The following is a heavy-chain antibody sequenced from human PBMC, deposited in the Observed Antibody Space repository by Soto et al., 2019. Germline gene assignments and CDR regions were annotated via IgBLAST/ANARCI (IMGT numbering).Heavy chain of an antibody. D-gene: IGHD2-15*01. V-gene: IGHV3-72*01. CDR3: ASPNVAVAALRDRYFDF. CDR1: GFTFSDRF. J-gene: IGHJ2*01. Sequence: EVQLVESGGGLVQPGGSLRLSCAASGFTFSDRFMDWVRQAPGKGLEWIGRAKSRARGFATQYADSVKGRFTVSRDESTSSFYLQMNTLNAGDPAVYYCASPNVAVAALRDRYFDFWGRGTLVTVSS. CDR2: AKSRARGFAT.